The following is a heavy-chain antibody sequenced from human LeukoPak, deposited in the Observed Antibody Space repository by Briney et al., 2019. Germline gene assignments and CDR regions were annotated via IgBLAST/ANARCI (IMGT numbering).Heavy chain of an antibody. Sequence: GGSLRLSCAASGFTLSSYWMSWVRQAPGEGLEWVANIDQDGSEKYYVDSVKGRFIISRDNAKSSLYLQMNSLRAEDTAVYYCARIRSHSDFWSGYYTSHYFDYWGQGTLVTVSS. CDR2: IDQDGSEK. CDR1: GFTLSSYW. D-gene: IGHD3-3*01. V-gene: IGHV3-7*01. CDR3: ARIRSHSDFWSGYYTSHYFDY. J-gene: IGHJ4*02.